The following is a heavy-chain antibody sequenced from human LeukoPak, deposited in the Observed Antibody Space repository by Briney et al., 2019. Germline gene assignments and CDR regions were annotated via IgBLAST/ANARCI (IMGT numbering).Heavy chain of an antibody. J-gene: IGHJ4*02. D-gene: IGHD3-22*01. CDR3: ARVRRYHYDSSGSDY. Sequence: ASVKVSCKASGYTFTSYGISWVRQAPGQWLEWMGWIGAYNGNTNYAQKLQGRVTMTTDTSTSTAYMELRSLRSDDTAVYYCARVRRYHYDSSGSDYWGQGTLVTVSS. CDR1: GYTFTSYG. V-gene: IGHV1-18*01. CDR2: IGAYNGNT.